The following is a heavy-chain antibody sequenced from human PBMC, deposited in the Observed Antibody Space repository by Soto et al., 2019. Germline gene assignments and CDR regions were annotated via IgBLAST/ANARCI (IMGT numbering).Heavy chain of an antibody. J-gene: IGHJ3*02. CDR2: IYYSGST. CDR3: ASSTLGELSPYDAFDI. V-gene: IGHV4-59*01. D-gene: IGHD3-16*02. Sequence: QVQLQESGPGLVKPSETLSLTCTVSGGSISSYYWSWIRQPPGKGLEWIGYIYYSGSTNYNPSLKSRVTISVDTSKNQFSLKRSSVTAADTAVYYCASSTLGELSPYDAFDIWGQGTMVTVSS. CDR1: GGSISSYY.